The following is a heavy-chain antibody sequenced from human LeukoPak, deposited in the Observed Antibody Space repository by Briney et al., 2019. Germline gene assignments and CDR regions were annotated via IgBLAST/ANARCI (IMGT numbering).Heavy chain of an antibody. CDR3: ASYSSYYDSSGYYTDAFDI. CDR1: GYTFTSYY. Sequence: GASVKVSCKASGYTFTSYYMHWVRQAPGQGLEWMGIINPSGGSTSYAQKFQGRVTMTRDTSTSTVYMELSRLRSDDTAVYYCASYSSYYDSSGYYTDAFDIWGQGTMVTVSS. J-gene: IGHJ3*02. D-gene: IGHD3-22*01. CDR2: INPSGGST. V-gene: IGHV1-46*01.